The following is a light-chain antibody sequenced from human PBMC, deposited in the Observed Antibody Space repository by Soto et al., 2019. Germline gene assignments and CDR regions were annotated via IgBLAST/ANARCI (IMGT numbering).Light chain of an antibody. J-gene: IGKJ1*01. CDR2: GAS. V-gene: IGKV1-27*01. CDR3: QQSYSTPRT. Sequence: DIQMTQSPSSLSASVGDRVTISCRASQGIGNYLAWFQQKPGKIPKLLIYGASALQPGVPSRFSGSGYGTDFTLTISSLQPEDFATYYCQQSYSTPRTFGQGTKVDIK. CDR1: QGIGNY.